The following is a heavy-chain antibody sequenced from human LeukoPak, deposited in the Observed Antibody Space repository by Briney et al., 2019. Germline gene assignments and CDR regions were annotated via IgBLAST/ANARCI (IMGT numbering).Heavy chain of an antibody. D-gene: IGHD2-15*01. CDR1: GGTFSSYA. Sequence: GSSVKVSCKASGGTFSSYAISWVRQAPGQGLEWMGGIIPIFGTANYAQKFQGRVTITADESTSTVYVELSRLRSDDTAVYYCARSDSYTWFDPWGQGTLVTVSS. CDR2: IIPIFGTA. J-gene: IGHJ5*02. CDR3: ARSDSYTWFDP. V-gene: IGHV1-69*01.